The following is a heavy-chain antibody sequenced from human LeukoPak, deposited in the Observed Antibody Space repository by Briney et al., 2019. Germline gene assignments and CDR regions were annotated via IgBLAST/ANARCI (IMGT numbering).Heavy chain of an antibody. J-gene: IGHJ4*02. D-gene: IGHD3-22*01. CDR1: GYTFTGYY. Sequence: GASVKVSCKASGYTFTGYYMHWVRQAPGQGLEWMGWINPNSGGTNYAQKFQGWVTMTRDTSISTAYMELSRLRSDDTAVYYCAFDSSGYYYALDYWGQGTLVTVSS. CDR3: AFDSSGYYYALDY. V-gene: IGHV1-2*04. CDR2: INPNSGGT.